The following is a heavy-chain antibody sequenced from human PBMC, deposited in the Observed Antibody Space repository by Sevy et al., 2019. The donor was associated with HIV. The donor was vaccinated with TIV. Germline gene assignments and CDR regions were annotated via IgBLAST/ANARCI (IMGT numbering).Heavy chain of an antibody. CDR2: IKQDGSVK. V-gene: IGHV3-7*01. Sequence: GGSLRLSCAASGFSLNSYGMSWVRQAPGKGLEWVANIKQDGSVKYYVDSVKGRFTISRDNAKNLLYLQMNSLRAEDTALYYCVGARAADGSFWGQGTLVTVSS. J-gene: IGHJ4*02. D-gene: IGHD6-13*01. CDR3: VGARAADGSF. CDR1: GFSLNSYG.